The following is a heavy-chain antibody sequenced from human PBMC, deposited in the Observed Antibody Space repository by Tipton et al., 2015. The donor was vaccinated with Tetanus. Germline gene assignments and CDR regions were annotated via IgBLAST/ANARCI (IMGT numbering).Heavy chain of an antibody. CDR1: GFDFRSDW. D-gene: IGHD2-2*01. CDR2: MKQDGSEI. Sequence: GSLRLSCAASGFDFRSDWMTWVRQAPGKGLEWVATMKQDGSEIKYVDSVTGRFTISRDNAKNSLYLQLNSLRAEDTAVYYCVRGGMTYADYWGQGTLVTVSS. V-gene: IGHV3-7*03. J-gene: IGHJ4*02. CDR3: VRGGMTYADY.